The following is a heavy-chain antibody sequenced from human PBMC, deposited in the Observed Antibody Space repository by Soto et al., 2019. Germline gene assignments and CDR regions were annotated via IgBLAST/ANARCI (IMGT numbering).Heavy chain of an antibody. Sequence: SETLSLTCTVSCGYISSGDYYWSWILQPPGKGLEWIGYIYYSGSTYYNPSLKSRVTISVDTSKNQFSLKLSSVTAADTAVYYCDRDYAVGSLPYYDYGMDVWGQVRTITVSS. V-gene: IGHV4-30-4*01. J-gene: IGHJ6*02. CDR1: CGYISSGDYY. D-gene: IGHD3-16*01. CDR3: DRDYAVGSLPYYDYGMDV. CDR2: IYYSGST.